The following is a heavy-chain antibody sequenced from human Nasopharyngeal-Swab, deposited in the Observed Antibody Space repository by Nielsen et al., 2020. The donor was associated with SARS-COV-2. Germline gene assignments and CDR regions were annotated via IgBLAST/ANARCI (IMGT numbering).Heavy chain of an antibody. CDR3: AKDLIVVVPYYYYGMDV. Sequence: GESLKISCAASGFTFSSYGMHWVRQAPGKGLEWVAVIWYDGSNKYYADSVKGRFTISRDNSKNTLYLQMNSLRAEDTAVYYCAKDLIVVVPYYYYGMDVWGQGTTVTVSS. CDR1: GFTFSSYG. V-gene: IGHV3-33*06. J-gene: IGHJ6*02. D-gene: IGHD2-2*01. CDR2: IWYDGSNK.